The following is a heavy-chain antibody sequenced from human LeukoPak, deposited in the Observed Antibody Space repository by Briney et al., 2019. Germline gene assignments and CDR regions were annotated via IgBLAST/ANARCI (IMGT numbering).Heavy chain of an antibody. CDR2: INHSGST. Sequence: PSETLSLTCAVYGGSFSGYYWSWIRQPPGKGLEWIGEINHSGSTNYNPSLKSRVTISVDMSKNQFSLKLSSVTAADTAVYYCARVSGYSYGSVYYYGMDVWGQGTTVTVSS. V-gene: IGHV4-34*01. D-gene: IGHD5-18*01. J-gene: IGHJ6*02. CDR1: GGSFSGYY. CDR3: ARVSGYSYGSVYYYGMDV.